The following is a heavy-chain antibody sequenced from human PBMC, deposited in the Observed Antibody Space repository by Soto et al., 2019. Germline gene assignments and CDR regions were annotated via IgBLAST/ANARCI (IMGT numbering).Heavy chain of an antibody. CDR2: INHSGST. CDR3: ARDSSWQFDY. J-gene: IGHJ4*02. Sequence: PSETLSLTCAVYGGSFSGYYWSWIRQPPGKGLEWIGEINHSGSTNYNPSLKSRVTISVDTSKNTLYLQMNSLRPEDTAVYYCARDSSWQFDYWGQGTLVTVSS. D-gene: IGHD6-13*01. CDR1: GGSFSGYY. V-gene: IGHV4-34*01.